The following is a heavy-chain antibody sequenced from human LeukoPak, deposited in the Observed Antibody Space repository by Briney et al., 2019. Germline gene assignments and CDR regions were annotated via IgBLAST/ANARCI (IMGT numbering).Heavy chain of an antibody. D-gene: IGHD6-19*01. CDR3: ARHTADSSGWYVKYFQH. Sequence: SETLSLTCTVSGGSISSYYWSWIRQPPGKGLEWIGYIYYSGSTNYNPSLKSRVTISVDTSKNQFSLKLSSVTAADTAVYYCARHTADSSGWYVKYFQHWGQGTLVTVSS. CDR2: IYYSGST. V-gene: IGHV4-59*08. CDR1: GGSISSYY. J-gene: IGHJ1*01.